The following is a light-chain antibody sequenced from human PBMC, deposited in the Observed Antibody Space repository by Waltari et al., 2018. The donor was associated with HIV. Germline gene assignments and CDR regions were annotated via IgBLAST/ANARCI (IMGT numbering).Light chain of an antibody. Sequence: QSVMTQPPSASGTPGQGVTISCSGSKSNIGDNYVYWYQQLPGKAPKLLIETNNRRPAGVPDLFSGSQSGTSASLAISWLRSDDEADYYCATWDDSLNGWAFGGGTKLTVL. CDR3: ATWDDSLNGWA. V-gene: IGLV1-47*01. CDR1: KSNIGDNY. CDR2: TNN. J-gene: IGLJ3*02.